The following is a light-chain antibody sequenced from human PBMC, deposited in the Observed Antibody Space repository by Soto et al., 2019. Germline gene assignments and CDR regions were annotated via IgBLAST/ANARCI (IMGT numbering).Light chain of an antibody. V-gene: IGLV2-23*02. J-gene: IGLJ1*01. CDR1: SSDVGSYNL. CDR2: EVS. Sequence: QSVLTQPASVSGSPGQSITISCTGTSSDVGSYNLVSWYQQHPGKAPKLMIYEVSKRPSGVSNRFSGSKSGNTASLTISGLQAEDGADYYCCSYAGSSTYVFGTGTKVTAL. CDR3: CSYAGSSTYV.